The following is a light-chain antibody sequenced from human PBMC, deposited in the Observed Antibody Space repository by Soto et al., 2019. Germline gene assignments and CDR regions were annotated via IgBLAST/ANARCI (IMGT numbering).Light chain of an antibody. CDR1: QSVGSS. J-gene: IGKJ2*01. CDR3: QQYNNWPPYT. CDR2: DAS. Sequence: EIVLTQSPATLSLSPGERATLSCRASQSVGSSLAWYQQRPGQAPRLLIYDASNRAAGIPARFSGSGSGTEFTLTISSLQSEDFAVYYCQQYNNWPPYTFGQGTKLEIK. V-gene: IGKV3-11*01.